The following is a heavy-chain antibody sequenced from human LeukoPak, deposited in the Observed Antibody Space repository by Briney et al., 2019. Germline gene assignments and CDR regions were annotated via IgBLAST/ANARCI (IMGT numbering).Heavy chain of an antibody. D-gene: IGHD2-15*01. CDR2: IYTRWSS. V-gene: IGHV4-4*07. Sequence: SETLSLTCTVSGGSISSYYGRWLGPPAGKGLEWLGCIYTRWSSNHNPSLQSRGTMAIDTAKTQFSLKPRSVTAADTAVYYWSRGPRYCSGGSCFNWFDPWGQGTLVTVSS. CDR3: SRGPRYCSGGSCFNWFDP. J-gene: IGHJ5*02. CDR1: GGSISSYY.